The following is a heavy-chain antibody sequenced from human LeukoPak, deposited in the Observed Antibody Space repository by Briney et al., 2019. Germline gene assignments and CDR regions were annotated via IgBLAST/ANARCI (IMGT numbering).Heavy chain of an antibody. CDR2: ISSSSSYI. CDR3: ARFGPRVVVPAAIDY. D-gene: IGHD2-2*01. Sequence: TGGSLRLSCAASGFTFSDQSMNWVRQAPGKGLEWVSSISSSSSYIYYADSVKGRFTISRDNAKNSLYLQMNSLRAEDTAVYYCARFGPRVVVPAAIDYWGQGTLVTVSS. J-gene: IGHJ4*02. V-gene: IGHV3-21*01. CDR1: GFTFSDQS.